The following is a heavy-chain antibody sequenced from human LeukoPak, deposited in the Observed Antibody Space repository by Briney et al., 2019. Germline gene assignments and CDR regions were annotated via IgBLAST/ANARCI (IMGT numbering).Heavy chain of an antibody. CDR2: IGTAGDT. CDR1: GFTFSSYD. J-gene: IGHJ4*02. Sequence: GGSLRLSCAASGFTFSSYDMHWVRQATGKGLEWVSAIGTAGDTYYPGSVKGRFTISREKAKNSLYLQMNSLRAGDTAVYYCARYFGSGSYGYFDYWGQGTLVTVSS. V-gene: IGHV3-13*01. CDR3: ARYFGSGSYGYFDY. D-gene: IGHD3-10*01.